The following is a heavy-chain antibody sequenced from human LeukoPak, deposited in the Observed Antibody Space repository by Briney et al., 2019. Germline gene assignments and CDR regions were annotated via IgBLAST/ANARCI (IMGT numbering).Heavy chain of an antibody. CDR2: ITPDGRHI. J-gene: IGHJ4*02. CDR3: VRDGGGTTTYDC. D-gene: IGHD1-26*01. CDR1: GFTLSDYW. V-gene: IGHV3-74*01. Sequence: GRSLRLSCAPSGFTLSDYWMNWVRHVPGKGPVWVSHITPDGRHIAYADSVKGRFTISRDSAKNTLYLQMNSLRVGDTAVYYCVRDGGGTTTYDCWGQGNLVTVSS.